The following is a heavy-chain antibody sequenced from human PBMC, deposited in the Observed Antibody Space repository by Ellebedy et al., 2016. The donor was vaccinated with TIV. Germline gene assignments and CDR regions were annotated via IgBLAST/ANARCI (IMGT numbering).Heavy chain of an antibody. D-gene: IGHD4-17*01. CDR2: TYYRSKWYN. V-gene: IGHV6-1*01. Sequence: SQTLSLTCAISGDSVSSNSAAWNWIRQSPSRGLEWLGRTYYRSKWYNDYAVSVKSRITINPDTSKNQFSLQLNSVTPEDTAVYYCARVNLRGLSVPHAFDIWGQGTMVTVSS. CDR3: ARVNLRGLSVPHAFDI. J-gene: IGHJ3*02. CDR1: GDSVSSNSAA.